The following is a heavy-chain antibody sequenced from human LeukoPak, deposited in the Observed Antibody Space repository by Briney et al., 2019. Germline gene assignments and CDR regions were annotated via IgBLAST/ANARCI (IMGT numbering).Heavy chain of an antibody. V-gene: IGHV3-49*04. CDR1: GFNFGDYA. CDR3: TRVRMAAYSSSSLAY. D-gene: IGHD6-13*01. J-gene: IGHJ4*02. Sequence: PGRSLRLSCTGSGFNFGDYALTWVRQAPGKGLEWVGFIGSKTYDGTTEYAASVKGRFTFSRDDSKSIAYLQMNNVQPEDTAVYYCTRVRMAAYSSSSLAYWGQGTLVTVSS. CDR2: IGSKTYDGTT.